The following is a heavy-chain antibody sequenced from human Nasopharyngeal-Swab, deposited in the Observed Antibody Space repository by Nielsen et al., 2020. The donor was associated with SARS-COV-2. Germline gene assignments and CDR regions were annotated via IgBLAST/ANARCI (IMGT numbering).Heavy chain of an antibody. CDR1: GGSFSANY. CDR2: IKHTGST. Sequence: SETLSLTCAVSGGSFSANYWGWIRQPPVKGLEWIGDIKHTGSTNYNPSLKSRVTISVDTSKSQFSLELTSVTAADTSVYYCARGLSGVVPAPILGLGPYYYFYYMDVWGKGTTVTVSS. J-gene: IGHJ6*03. D-gene: IGHD2-2*01. V-gene: IGHV4-34*01. CDR3: ARGLSGVVPAPILGLGPYYYFYYMDV.